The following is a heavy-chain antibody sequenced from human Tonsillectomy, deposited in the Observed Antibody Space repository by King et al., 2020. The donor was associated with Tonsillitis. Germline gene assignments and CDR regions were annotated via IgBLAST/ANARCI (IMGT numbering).Heavy chain of an antibody. CDR2: IKEDGSEK. D-gene: IGHD3-9*01. CDR1: GFTFSNYW. Sequence: VQLVESGGGLAQPGGSLRLSCAASGFTFSNYWTSWVRQAPGKGLEWVANIKEDGSEKDYVDSVKGRFTISRDNAKNSLYLQMNSLRAEDTAVYYCASLSILTGSSYWGQGTLVTVSS. J-gene: IGHJ4*02. V-gene: IGHV3-7*03. CDR3: ASLSILTGSSY.